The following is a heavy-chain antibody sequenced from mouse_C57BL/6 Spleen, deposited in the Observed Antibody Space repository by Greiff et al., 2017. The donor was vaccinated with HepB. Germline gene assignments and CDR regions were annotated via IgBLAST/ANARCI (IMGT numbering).Heavy chain of an antibody. CDR2: ISSGGDYI. D-gene: IGHD2-1*01. Sequence: EVKVVESGEGLVKPGGSLKLSCAASGFTFSSYAMSWVRQTPEKRLEWVAYISSGGDYIYYADTVKGRFTISRDNARNTLYLQMSSLKSEDTAMYYCTRADYGNYGGYFDYWGQGTTLTVSS. J-gene: IGHJ2*01. CDR3: TRADYGNYGGYFDY. CDR1: GFTFSSYA. V-gene: IGHV5-9-1*02.